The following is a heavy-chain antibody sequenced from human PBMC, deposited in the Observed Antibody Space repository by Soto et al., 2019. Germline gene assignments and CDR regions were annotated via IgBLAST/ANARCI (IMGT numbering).Heavy chain of an antibody. J-gene: IGHJ5*02. CDR3: AHAVGGLDP. V-gene: IGHV3-30*03. CDR1: GFTFSSYG. CDR2: ISYDGSNK. Sequence: QVQLVESGGGVVQPGRSLRLSCAASGFTFSSYGMHWVRQAPGKGLEWVAVISYDGSNKYYADSVKGRFTISRDNSKNTLYLQMNSLRAEDTAVYYCAHAVGGLDPWGQGTLVTVSS. D-gene: IGHD3-16*01.